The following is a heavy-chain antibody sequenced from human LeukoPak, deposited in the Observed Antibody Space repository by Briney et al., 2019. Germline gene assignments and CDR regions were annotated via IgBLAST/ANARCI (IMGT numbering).Heavy chain of an antibody. D-gene: IGHD3-3*01. CDR1: GGSISSYY. V-gene: IGHV4-59*01. Sequence: PSETLSLTCTVSGGSISSYYWSWIRQPPGKGLEWIGYIYDSGSTNYNPSLKSRITISVDTSKNQFSLKLSSVTAADTAVYYCARVRSGHYAMDVWGQGTTVTFSS. CDR3: ARVRSGHYAMDV. CDR2: IYDSGST. J-gene: IGHJ6*02.